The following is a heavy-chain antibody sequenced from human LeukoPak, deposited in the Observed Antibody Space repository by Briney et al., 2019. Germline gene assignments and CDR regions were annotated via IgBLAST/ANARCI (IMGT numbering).Heavy chain of an antibody. D-gene: IGHD6-19*01. V-gene: IGHV3-21*01. CDR2: ISGSSSYI. CDR3: ARDWDIAVAGTLDV. CDR1: GFTFSSYS. J-gene: IGHJ6*02. Sequence: AGGSLRLSCAASGFTFSSYSMNWVRQAPGKGLEWVSSISGSSSYIHYADSVKGRFTISRDNAKNSLYLQMNSLRAEDTAVYYCARDWDIAVAGTLDVWGQGTTVTVSS.